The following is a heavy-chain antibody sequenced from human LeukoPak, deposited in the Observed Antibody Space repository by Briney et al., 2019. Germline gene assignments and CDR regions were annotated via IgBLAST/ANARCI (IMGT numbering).Heavy chain of an antibody. CDR1: RFTFRTYD. J-gene: IGHJ4*02. CDR2: ISGSGGST. D-gene: IGHD6-19*01. CDR3: AKDLAAVPGNKYFAY. Sequence: PGGCLILSCAAPRFTFRTYDMTSVPQAPGKGLERVSRISGSGGSTYYADSVKGRFTTSRDNSKNTLYLQMNGLRAEDTAVYYCAKDLAAVPGNKYFAYWGQGTLVTVSS. V-gene: IGHV3-23*01.